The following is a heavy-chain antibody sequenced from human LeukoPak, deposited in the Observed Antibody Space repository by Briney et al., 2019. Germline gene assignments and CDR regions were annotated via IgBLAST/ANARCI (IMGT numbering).Heavy chain of an antibody. Sequence: SETLSLTCTVSGGFISSYYWSWVRQPPGKGLEWIGSIFHSGSTYYSPSFKSRVTISADTSKNQFSLRLPSVTAADTAVYYCAGWSSGSSAYDIWGHGTMVTVSS. V-gene: IGHV4-59*04. D-gene: IGHD1-14*01. CDR1: GGFISSYY. CDR3: AGWSSGSSAYDI. J-gene: IGHJ3*02. CDR2: IFHSGST.